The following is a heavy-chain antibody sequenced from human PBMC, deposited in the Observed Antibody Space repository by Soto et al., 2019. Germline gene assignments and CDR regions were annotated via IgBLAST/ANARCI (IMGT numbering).Heavy chain of an antibody. Sequence: QVQLVESGGGVVQPGRSLRLSCAASGFTFRSYGMHWVRQAPGKGLEWVALMSFDGSNKYYADSVRGRFTISSDNSKSKLYLQMDILRPEDTAVYYCAKEFGWELQLSHPYYNSGMDVWGQGTTVTASS. V-gene: IGHV3-30*18. J-gene: IGHJ6*02. D-gene: IGHD1-1*01. CDR3: AKEFGWELQLSHPYYNSGMDV. CDR1: GFTFRSYG. CDR2: MSFDGSNK.